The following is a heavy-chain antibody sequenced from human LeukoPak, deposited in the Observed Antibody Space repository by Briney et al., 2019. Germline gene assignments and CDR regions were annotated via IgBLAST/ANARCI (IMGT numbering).Heavy chain of an antibody. Sequence: ASVKVSCKASGYTFTSYDINWVRQATGQGLEWMGWMNPNSGNTGYAQKFQGRVTMTRNTSISTAYMELSSLRSEDTAVYYCAREPRYNWKLRGSWDDYWGQGTLVTVSS. CDR2: MNPNSGNT. CDR3: AREPRYNWKLRGSWDDY. J-gene: IGHJ4*02. V-gene: IGHV1-8*01. D-gene: IGHD1-20*01. CDR1: GYTFTSYD.